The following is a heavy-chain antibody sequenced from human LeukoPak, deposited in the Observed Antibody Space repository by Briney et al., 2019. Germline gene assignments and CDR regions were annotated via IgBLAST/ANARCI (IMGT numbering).Heavy chain of an antibody. CDR2: IYSGTI. CDR1: GFTFSSYS. D-gene: IGHD4/OR15-4a*01. J-gene: IGHJ4*02. Sequence: GGSLRLSCAASGFTFSSYSMNWVRQAPGKWLEWVSFIYSGTIHYSDSVKGRFTISRDNSKNTLYLQMNSLRAEDTAVYYCARRAGAYSHPYDYWGQGTLVTVSS. CDR3: ARRAGAYSHPYDY. V-gene: IGHV3-53*01.